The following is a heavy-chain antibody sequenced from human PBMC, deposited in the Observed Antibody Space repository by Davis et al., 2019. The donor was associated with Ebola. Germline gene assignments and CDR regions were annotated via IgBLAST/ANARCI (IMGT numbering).Heavy chain of an antibody. Sequence: GGSLRLSCAASGFIVSDKYMSWVRQATGKGLEWVSAIGTADDTYYSGSVKGRFTISRDNAKNSLYLQMNSLRAGDTAVYYCVRANSAAFDVWGQGTMVTVSS. CDR3: VRANSAAFDV. CDR1: GFIVSDKY. D-gene: IGHD1-1*01. CDR2: IGTADDT. J-gene: IGHJ3*01. V-gene: IGHV3-13*01.